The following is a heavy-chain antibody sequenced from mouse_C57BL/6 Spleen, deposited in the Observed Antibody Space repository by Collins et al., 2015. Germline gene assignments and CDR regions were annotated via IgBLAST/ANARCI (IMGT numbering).Heavy chain of an antibody. Sequence: QIQLVQSGPELKKPGETVKFSCRASGYAFTXFGMSWVKQTPGKGLKWMGWINTHSGVPTYADDFKGRFAFSLETSANTAYLQISNLKDEDAATYFCARWDYCIDYWGQGTTLTVSS. CDR2: INTHSGVP. J-gene: IGHJ2*01. CDR1: GYAFTXFG. CDR3: ARWDYCIDY. D-gene: IGHD1-1*01. V-gene: IGHV9-3*01.